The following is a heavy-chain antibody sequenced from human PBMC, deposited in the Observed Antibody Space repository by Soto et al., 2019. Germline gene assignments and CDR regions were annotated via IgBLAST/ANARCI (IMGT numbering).Heavy chain of an antibody. CDR2: IYYRGNT. CDR1: ADSPSPDDYL. Sequence: AQALPHRKAVSADSPSPDDYLLCWVLLSTGKGLEWIGSIYYRGNTYYNTTLKTRATISLDKSKSQFSLKLNSVTAADSAVYFCARLEGPATISYYFDFWGQGALVSVS. J-gene: IGHJ4*02. V-gene: IGHV4-30-2*03. D-gene: IGHD3-3*01. CDR3: ARLEGPATISYYFDF.